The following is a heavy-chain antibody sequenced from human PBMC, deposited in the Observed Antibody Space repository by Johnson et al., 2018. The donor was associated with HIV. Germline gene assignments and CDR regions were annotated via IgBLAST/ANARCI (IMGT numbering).Heavy chain of an antibody. D-gene: IGHD3-22*01. V-gene: IGHV3-30*04. CDR1: ALSFSGYA. J-gene: IGHJ3*02. CDR3: AREGSSGYYDAFDI. CDR2: VSYDSSNK. Sequence: QVQLVESGGGVVQPGRSLRLSCTSALSFSGYAMHWVRQAPGKGLEWVAVVSYDSSNKYYADSVKGRFTISRDNAKNTLYVQMNSLRVEDTAVYYCAREGSSGYYDAFDIWGQGTMVTVSS.